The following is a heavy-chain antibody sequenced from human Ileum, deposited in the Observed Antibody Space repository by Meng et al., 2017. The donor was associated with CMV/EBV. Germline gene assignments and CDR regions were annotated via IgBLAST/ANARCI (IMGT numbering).Heavy chain of an antibody. CDR3: ARDSGTAGGLDY. V-gene: IGHV3-30*02. D-gene: IGHD3-10*01. Sequence: CAASGFTFSRNGMHWVRQAPGKGLELVAFIRYDGSNRHYAESVNGRFTISRDNSKNTVYLEMTSLRGDDTAVYYCARDSGTAGGLDYWGQGTLVTVSS. CDR2: IRYDGSNR. CDR1: GFTFSRNG. J-gene: IGHJ4*02.